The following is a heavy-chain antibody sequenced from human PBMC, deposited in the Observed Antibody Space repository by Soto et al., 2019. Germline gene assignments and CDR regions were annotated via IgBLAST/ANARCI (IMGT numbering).Heavy chain of an antibody. Sequence: GGSLRLSCAAYGFTFSNDAMSWVRQARGKGLEWVSLVSATAGTTYYTDSVKGRFTISRDNSRNTVYLQMSSLRADDTAVYYCAKDRLAVEIVYLGQGILVSVSS. J-gene: IGHJ4*02. D-gene: IGHD3-16*01. CDR1: GFTFSNDA. V-gene: IGHV3-23*01. CDR3: AKDRLAVEIVY. CDR2: VSATAGTT.